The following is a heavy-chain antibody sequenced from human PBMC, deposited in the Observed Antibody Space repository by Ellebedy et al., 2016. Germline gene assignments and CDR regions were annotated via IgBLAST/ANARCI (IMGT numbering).Heavy chain of an antibody. D-gene: IGHD1-26*01. CDR2: MSQDGSEK. J-gene: IGHJ4*02. CDR1: GFTFGNFW. Sequence: GGSLRLSXAASGFTFGNFWMAWVRQAPGKGLEWVAHMSQDGSEKFYVDSVKGRFTISRDNAKNSLFLQMNSLRAEDTAVYYCATDTGNYWNSDYWGQGTLVTVSS. CDR3: ATDTGNYWNSDY. V-gene: IGHV3-7*04.